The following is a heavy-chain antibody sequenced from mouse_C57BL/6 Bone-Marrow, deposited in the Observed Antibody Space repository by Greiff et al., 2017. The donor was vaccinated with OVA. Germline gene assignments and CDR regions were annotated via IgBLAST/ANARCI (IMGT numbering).Heavy chain of an antibody. CDR1: GYTFTSYW. V-gene: IGHV1-64*01. D-gene: IGHD1-1*02. Sequence: QVQLQQSGAELVKPGASVNLSCKASGYTFTSYWMHWVKQRPGQGLEWIGMIHPNSGSTNYNEKFKSKATLTVDKSSSTAYMQLSSLTSEDSAVYYCASILSPWYFDVWGTGTTVTVSS. CDR3: ASILSPWYFDV. J-gene: IGHJ1*03. CDR2: IHPNSGST.